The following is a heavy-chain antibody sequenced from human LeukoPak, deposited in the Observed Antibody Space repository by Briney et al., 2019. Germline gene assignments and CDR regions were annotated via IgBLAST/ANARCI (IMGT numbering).Heavy chain of an antibody. CDR3: ARDRRDGNCLGY. Sequence: PGGSLRLSCVASGTTVSSSYMSWVRQTPGEGLEWVSGIYSDATTYYADSVKGRFTISRDNAKNTVYLQMNSLRAEDTSVYYCARDRRDGNCLGYWGQGTQVIVSS. J-gene: IGHJ4*02. CDR1: GTTVSSSY. D-gene: IGHD5-24*01. CDR2: IYSDATT. V-gene: IGHV3-66*01.